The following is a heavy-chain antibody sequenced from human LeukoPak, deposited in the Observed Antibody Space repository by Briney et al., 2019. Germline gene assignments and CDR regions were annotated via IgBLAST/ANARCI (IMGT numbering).Heavy chain of an antibody. CDR3: TRQLRFGELLYGPFEY. J-gene: IGHJ4*02. CDR1: GGSFSGYY. CDR2: INHSGST. V-gene: IGHV4-34*01. D-gene: IGHD3-10*01. Sequence: SETLSLTCAVYGGSFSGYYWSWIRQPPGKGLEWIGEINHSGSTNYNPSLKSRVTISVDTSKNQFSLKLSSVTAADTAVYYCTRQLRFGELLYGPFEYWGQGTLVTVSS.